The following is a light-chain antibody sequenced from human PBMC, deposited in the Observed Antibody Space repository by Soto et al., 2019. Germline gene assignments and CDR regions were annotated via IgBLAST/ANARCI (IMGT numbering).Light chain of an antibody. CDR2: GAS. Sequence: IVLTQSPGTLSLSPGERATLSCRASQSVSNNYLAWYQQKPGQAPRLLIYGASNRATGIPDRFSGSGSGTYFPLTISRMEPEYFAVYYCQQYGSPGTFGQGTKVDIK. CDR1: QSVSNNY. CDR3: QQYGSPGT. V-gene: IGKV3-20*01. J-gene: IGKJ1*01.